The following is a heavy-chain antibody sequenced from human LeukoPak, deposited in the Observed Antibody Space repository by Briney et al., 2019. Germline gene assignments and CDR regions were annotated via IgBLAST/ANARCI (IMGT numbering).Heavy chain of an antibody. CDR2: IIWNGGST. J-gene: IGHJ4*02. D-gene: IGHD3-10*01. V-gene: IGHV3-20*04. CDR1: GFTFDDYG. CDR3: AREDYGSGSYFDY. Sequence: VGSLRLSCAASGFTFDDYGMSWVPQGPGKGLEWGSGIIWNGGSTGYADSVKGRFTISRDNAKNSLDLQMNSLRAADTALYYCAREDYGSGSYFDYWGQGTLVTVSS.